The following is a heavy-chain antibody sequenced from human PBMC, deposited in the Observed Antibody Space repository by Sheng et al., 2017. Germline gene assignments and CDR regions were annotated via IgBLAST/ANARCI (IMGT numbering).Heavy chain of an antibody. CDR3: ARDGGDLYQYAMDV. J-gene: IGHJ6*02. CDR2: IDGRGTTI. V-gene: IGHV3-48*03. Sequence: VRLVESGGDLVQPGGSLRLSCEVSGFTFSTYEMNWVRQAPGKGLEWVSYIDGRGTTIYYADSVRGRFTISRDNAKNSLFLQMDSLRVEDTAIYYCARDGGDLYQYAMDVWGQGTTVSVSS. D-gene: IGHD3-10*01. CDR1: GFTFSTYE.